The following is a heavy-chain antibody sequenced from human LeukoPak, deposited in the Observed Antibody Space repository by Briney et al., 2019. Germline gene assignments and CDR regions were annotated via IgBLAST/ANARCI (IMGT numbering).Heavy chain of an antibody. D-gene: IGHD2-15*01. V-gene: IGHV4-38-2*01. J-gene: IGHJ4*02. Sequence: SETLSLTCAVSGDSISSGYYWGWIRQPPGKGLEWIGSVYHSGSTHYNPSLKSRVTISVDTSKNQFSLKLSSVTAADTAVYYCARRGPPFTATLRFDYWGQGTLVTVSS. CDR2: VYHSGST. CDR3: ARRGPPFTATLRFDY. CDR1: GDSISSGYY.